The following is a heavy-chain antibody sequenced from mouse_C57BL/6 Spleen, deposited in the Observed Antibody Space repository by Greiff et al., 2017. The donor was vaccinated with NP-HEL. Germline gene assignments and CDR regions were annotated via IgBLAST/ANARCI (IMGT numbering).Heavy chain of an antibody. V-gene: IGHV1-50*01. Sequence: QVQLQQPGAELVKPGASVKLSCKASVYTFTSYWMQWVKQRPGQGLEWIGEIDPSDSYTNSNQKFKGKATLTVDTSSSTAYMQLSSLTSEDSAVYYCARSNPYYAMDYWGQGTSVTVSS. CDR3: ARSNPYYAMDY. J-gene: IGHJ4*01. CDR1: VYTFTSYW. CDR2: IDPSDSYT. D-gene: IGHD2-5*01.